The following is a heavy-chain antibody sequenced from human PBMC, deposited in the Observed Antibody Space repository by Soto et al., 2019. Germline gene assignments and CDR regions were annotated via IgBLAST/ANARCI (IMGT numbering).Heavy chain of an antibody. J-gene: IGHJ5*01. CDR2: LNPYSGAT. V-gene: IGHV1-2*02. Sequence: GASVKVSCKASRYRFSDNHLQWARQSPGQGLEWMGWLNPYSGATTYAPKYQGRITLTRDTSLSTSYMELSGLNSDDTAVYFCATARRGTVSLLAAWGQGTLVTVSS. CDR1: RYRFSDNH. CDR3: ATARRGTVSLLAA. D-gene: IGHD4-4*01.